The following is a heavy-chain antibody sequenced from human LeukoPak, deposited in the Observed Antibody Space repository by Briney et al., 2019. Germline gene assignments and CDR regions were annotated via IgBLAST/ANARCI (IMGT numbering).Heavy chain of an antibody. CDR2: FCPSGSRI. J-gene: IGHJ4*02. D-gene: IGHD2-15*01. CDR1: GFTFSDYY. CDR3: ARDRRYCSGATCQGFDY. Sequence: GGSLTLSCAASGFTFSDYYLSWIRPAPGEGLGWVSYFCPSGSRIYYAASVKGRFTISRDTAKSSLFLQMSSLSVEDTAVYYCARDRRYCSGATCQGFDYWGQGTLVTVSS. V-gene: IGHV3-11*04.